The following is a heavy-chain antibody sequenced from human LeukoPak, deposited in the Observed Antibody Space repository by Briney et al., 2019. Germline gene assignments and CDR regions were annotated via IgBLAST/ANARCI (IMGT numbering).Heavy chain of an antibody. CDR1: GGSISGSY. CDR2: IYYSGST. V-gene: IGHV4-59*01. Sequence: PSETLSLTCTVSGGSISGSYWNWIRQPPGKGLEWIGYIYYSGSTNYNPSLKSRVTISVDTSKNQFSLKLSSVTAADTAVYYCAREVAYYYGSGSRDAFDIWGQGTMVTVSS. J-gene: IGHJ3*02. D-gene: IGHD3-10*01. CDR3: AREVAYYYGSGSRDAFDI.